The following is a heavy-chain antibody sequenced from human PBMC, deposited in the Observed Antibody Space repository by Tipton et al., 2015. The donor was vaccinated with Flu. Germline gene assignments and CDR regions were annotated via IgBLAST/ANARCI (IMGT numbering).Heavy chain of an antibody. CDR2: IYYSGST. J-gene: IGHJ6*02. D-gene: IGHD2-15*01. V-gene: IGHV4-61*01. CDR3: ARDCSGGSCPYYYYGMDV. Sequence: LRLSCTVSGYSISSGYYWGWIRQPPGKGLEWIGYIYYSGSTNYNPSLKSRVTISVDTSKNQFSLKLSSVTAADTAVYYCARDCSGGSCPYYYYGMDVWGQGTTVTVSS. CDR1: GYSISSGYY.